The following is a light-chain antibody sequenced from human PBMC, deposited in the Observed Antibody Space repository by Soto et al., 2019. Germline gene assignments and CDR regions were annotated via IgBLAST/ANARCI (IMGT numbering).Light chain of an antibody. CDR3: QQAHSFPLT. Sequence: DIQMTQSPSSVSASVGDRVTITCRASQDISTWLAWYQQKPGSAPKLLIYAASSLQSGVPSRFSGSRSGADFTLTISSLQPEEFATYYCQQAHSFPLTVGGGTKVEIK. CDR1: QDISTW. J-gene: IGKJ4*01. V-gene: IGKV1-12*01. CDR2: AAS.